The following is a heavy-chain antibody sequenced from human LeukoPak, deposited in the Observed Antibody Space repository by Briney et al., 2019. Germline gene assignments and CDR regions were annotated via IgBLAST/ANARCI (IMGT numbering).Heavy chain of an antibody. CDR2: ISYDGSNK. CDR1: GFTFSSYG. J-gene: IGHJ6*02. V-gene: IGHV3-30*18. D-gene: IGHD3-22*01. CDR3: AKDWRPMIKLPYYYYGMDV. Sequence: GGSLRLSCAASGFTFSSYGMHWVRQAPGKGLEWVAVISYDGSNKYYADSVKGRFTISRDNSKNTLYVQMNSLRAEDTAVYYCAKDWRPMIKLPYYYYGMDVWGQGTTVTVSS.